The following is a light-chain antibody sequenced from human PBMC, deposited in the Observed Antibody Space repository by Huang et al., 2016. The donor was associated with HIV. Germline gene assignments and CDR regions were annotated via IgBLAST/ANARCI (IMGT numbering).Light chain of an antibody. J-gene: IGKJ2*01. V-gene: IGKV1-39*01. CDR2: AAS. Sequence: DIQMTQSPSSLSASVRDRVTITCRASQSISSYLNWYQQKPGKAPKLLIYAASSLQSGVPSRCSGSGSGTDFTLTISSLQPEDFATYYCQQSYTTQYTFGQGTKLEIK. CDR1: QSISSY. CDR3: QQSYTTQYT.